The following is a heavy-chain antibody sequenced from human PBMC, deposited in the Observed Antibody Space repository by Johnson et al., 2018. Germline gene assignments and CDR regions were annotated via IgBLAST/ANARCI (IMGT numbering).Heavy chain of an antibody. CDR3: ATGGYRRSGPPEV. J-gene: IGHJ6*04. CDR2: ISGTGST. V-gene: IGHV3-23*04. D-gene: IGHD3-3*01. CDR1: GFTFTSYW. Sequence: VQLVESGGGLVQXGGSXRLXCAASGFTFTSYWMGWVRQAPGKGLEWVSDISGTGSTNSADSVRGRFTISRDNSKKTLYVQMNSLRPEDTAVYYCATGGYRRSGPPEVWGKGTTVTVSS.